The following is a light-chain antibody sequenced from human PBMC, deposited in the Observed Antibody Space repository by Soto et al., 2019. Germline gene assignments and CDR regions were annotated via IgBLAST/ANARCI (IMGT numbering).Light chain of an antibody. V-gene: IGLV2-8*01. CDR1: SSDVGGYNY. Sequence: QSVLTQPPSASGSPGQSVTISCTGTSSDVGGYNYVSWYQQHPGKAPKLMIYEVSKRPSGVPDRFSGSKSGNTASLTVSGLQPEDEADYYCSSYAGSNNFVVFGGGTKLTVL. CDR3: SSYAGSNNFVV. CDR2: EVS. J-gene: IGLJ2*01.